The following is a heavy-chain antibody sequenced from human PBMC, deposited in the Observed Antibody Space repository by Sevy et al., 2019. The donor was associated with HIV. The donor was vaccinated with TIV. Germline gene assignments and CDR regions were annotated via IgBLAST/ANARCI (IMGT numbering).Heavy chain of an antibody. CDR2: IYTSGST. CDR1: GGSFSSSSYY. J-gene: IGHJ4*02. Sequence: SETLSLTCTVSGGSFSSSSYYWNWIRQPVGRGLEWIGRIYTSGSTNYNPSLKSRVTMSVDTSKNQFSLKLSSVTAADTAVYYCAGRIAVAAFDYWGQRNLVTVSS. V-gene: IGHV4-61*02. D-gene: IGHD6-19*01. CDR3: AGRIAVAAFDY.